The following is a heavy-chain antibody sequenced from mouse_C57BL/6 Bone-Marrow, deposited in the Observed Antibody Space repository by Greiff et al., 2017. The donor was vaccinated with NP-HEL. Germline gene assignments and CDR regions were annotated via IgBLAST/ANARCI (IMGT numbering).Heavy chain of an antibody. Sequence: EVMLVESGEGLVKPGGSLKLSCAASGFPFSSYAMSWVRQTPEKRLEWVAYLSSGGDYISYADTVKGRFTISRDNARNTLYLQMSSLKSEDTAMYDCTRDTIYGSLWYFDVWGTGTTVTVSS. V-gene: IGHV5-9-1*02. CDR1: GFPFSSYA. CDR3: TRDTIYGSLWYFDV. J-gene: IGHJ1*03. D-gene: IGHD1-1*01. CDR2: LSSGGDYI.